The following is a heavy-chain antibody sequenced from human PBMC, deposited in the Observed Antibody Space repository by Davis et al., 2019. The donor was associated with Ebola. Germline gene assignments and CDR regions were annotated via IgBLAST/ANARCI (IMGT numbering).Heavy chain of an antibody. CDR1: GASVSSGTYY. Sequence: MPSETLSLTCTVSGASVSSGTYYWNWIRQPPGKGLEWIGYVNHSGITNFDPSLNRRITISLDTSKNQLSLEMSPVTPADTAMYYCARGLVVPVALRNHMDVWGEGTMVTVSS. D-gene: IGHD2-21*01. J-gene: IGHJ6*03. CDR2: VNHSGIT. CDR3: ARGLVVPVALRNHMDV. V-gene: IGHV4-61*01.